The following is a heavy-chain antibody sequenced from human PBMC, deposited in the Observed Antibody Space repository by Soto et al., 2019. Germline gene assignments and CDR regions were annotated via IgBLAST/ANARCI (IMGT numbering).Heavy chain of an antibody. CDR3: AKDLSSLGWLALGAPFDS. J-gene: IGHJ4*02. Sequence: PGGSLRLSCAASGFIFSSYAMNWVRQAPGKVLERVSSIRANGRKTYYSEYVKGRFTVSRDNSKNALFLQLDSLRVEDTAIYYCAKDLSSLGWLALGAPFDSWGPGTLVTISS. CDR1: GFIFSSYA. CDR2: IRANGRKT. V-gene: IGHV3-23*01. D-gene: IGHD3-22*01.